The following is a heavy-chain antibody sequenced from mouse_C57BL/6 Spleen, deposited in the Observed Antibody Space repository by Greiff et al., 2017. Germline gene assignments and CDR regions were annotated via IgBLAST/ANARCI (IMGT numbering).Heavy chain of an antibody. J-gene: IGHJ4*01. CDR3: ARGGIYYDYDYAMDY. D-gene: IGHD2-4*01. CDR1: GYTFTSYW. V-gene: IGHV1-59*01. Sequence: QVQLKQPGAELVRPGTSVKLSCKASGYTFTSYWMHWVKQRPGQGLEWIGVIDPSDSYTNYNQKFKGKATLTVDTSSSTAYVQLSSLTSEDSAVYYCARGGIYYDYDYAMDYWGQGTSVTVSS. CDR2: IDPSDSYT.